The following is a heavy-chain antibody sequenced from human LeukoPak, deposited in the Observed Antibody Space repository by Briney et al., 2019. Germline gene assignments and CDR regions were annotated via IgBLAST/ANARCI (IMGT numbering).Heavy chain of an antibody. V-gene: IGHV3-23*01. D-gene: IGHD2-15*01. CDR3: AQQLGYCSGGTCYFTY. J-gene: IGHJ1*01. Sequence: GGSLRLSCAASGFTFSNYLMHWVRQTPGKGLEWVAAISNSGGDTFYSDSGKGRFTIARDNSKNTLYLQMNNLRVDDTAVYYCAQQLGYCSGGTCYFTYWGQGTLVTVSS. CDR1: GFTFSNYL. CDR2: ISNSGGDT.